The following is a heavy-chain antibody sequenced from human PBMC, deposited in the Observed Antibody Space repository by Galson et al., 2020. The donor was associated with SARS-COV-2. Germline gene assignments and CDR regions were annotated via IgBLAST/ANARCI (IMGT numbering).Heavy chain of an antibody. CDR2: ISYSGST. V-gene: IGHV4-39*01. CDR3: ARQGRYVFGRQGLLGFDP. Sequence: ASETLSLSCSVSGGSINSGTYYWAWIRQPPGKGLEWIGSISYSGSTYYNPSLKSRVTLSVDTSKNQFSLRLSSVTAADTAIYYCARQGRYVFGRQGLLGFDPWGQGTLVTVSS. D-gene: IGHD3-22*01. J-gene: IGHJ5*02. CDR1: GGSINSGTYY.